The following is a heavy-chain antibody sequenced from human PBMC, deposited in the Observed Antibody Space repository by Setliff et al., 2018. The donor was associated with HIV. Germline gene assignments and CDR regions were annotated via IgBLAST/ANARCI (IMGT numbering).Heavy chain of an antibody. V-gene: IGHV1-2*02. Sequence: ASVKVSCKASGYTFTDNYIHWVRQAPGQGLEWVGWINPSSGATNYAQKFQGRVTLTSDSSISTAYMELSRLRSDDTAVYYCATGRDSSGYYFLADYWGRGTLVTVSS. CDR2: INPSSGAT. CDR3: ATGRDSSGYYFLADY. D-gene: IGHD3-22*01. CDR1: GYTFTDNY. J-gene: IGHJ4*02.